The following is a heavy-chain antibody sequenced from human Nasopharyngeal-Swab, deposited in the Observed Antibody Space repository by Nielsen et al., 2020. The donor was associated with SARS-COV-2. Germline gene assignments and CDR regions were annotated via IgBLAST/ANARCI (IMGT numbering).Heavy chain of an antibody. Sequence: GESLKISCAASGFTFSGYAMSWVRQAPGKGLEWVSAIGGTGGSTYYAGSVKGQFTISRDNSKNTLYLQMNSLRAEDTAVYYCSKERGFSCGSCYVHWYFDLWCRVTLVTVSS. D-gene: IGHD2-15*01. J-gene: IGHJ2*01. CDR3: SKERGFSCGSCYVHWYFDL. CDR1: GFTFSGYA. CDR2: IGGTGGST. V-gene: IGHV3-23*01.